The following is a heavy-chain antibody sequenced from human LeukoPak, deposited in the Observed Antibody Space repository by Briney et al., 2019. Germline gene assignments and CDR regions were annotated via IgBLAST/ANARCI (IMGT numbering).Heavy chain of an antibody. CDR3: ARGRYCSADICSGGDAFDI. CDR1: GGSFSGYF. J-gene: IGHJ3*02. D-gene: IGHD2-15*01. V-gene: IGHV4-34*01. CDR2: INHGGST. Sequence: SETLSLTCAVYGGSFSGYFWSWIRQPPGKGLEWIGEINHGGSTNYNPSLKSRVTMSVDTSKNQFSLKLSSVTAADTAVYYCARGRYCSADICSGGDAFDIWGQGTMVSVSS.